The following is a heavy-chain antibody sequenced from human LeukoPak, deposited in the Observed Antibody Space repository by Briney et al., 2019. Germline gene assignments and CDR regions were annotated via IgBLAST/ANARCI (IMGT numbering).Heavy chain of an antibody. CDR2: ISSDSNTI. V-gene: IGHV3-48*01. Sequence: PGGSLRLSCAASGFTFSSYSMNWVRQAPGKGLEWVSYISSDSNTIYYADSVKGRFTISRDNAKNSLYLQMNSLRAEDMAVYYCARGLYGDHGGYWGQGTLVTVSS. CDR1: GFTFSSYS. D-gene: IGHD4-17*01. CDR3: ARGLYGDHGGY. J-gene: IGHJ4*02.